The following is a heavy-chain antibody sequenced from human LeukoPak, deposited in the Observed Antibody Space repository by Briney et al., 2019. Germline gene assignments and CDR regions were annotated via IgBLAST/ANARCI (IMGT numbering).Heavy chain of an antibody. CDR2: IYTSGST. CDR1: GGSISSGSYD. CDR3: ASAPEWELGFDP. V-gene: IGHV4-61*02. J-gene: IGHJ5*02. D-gene: IGHD1-26*01. Sequence: SETLSLTCTGSGGSISSGSYDWSWIRQPGGKGLEWIERIYTSGSTNYNPPLKTRVTISVATSKNQFSLKLSPVTAPATPVYYCASAPEWELGFDPWGPGTLVTVSS.